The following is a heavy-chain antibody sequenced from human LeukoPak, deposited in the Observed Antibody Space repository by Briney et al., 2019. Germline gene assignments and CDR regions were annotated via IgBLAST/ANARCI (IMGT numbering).Heavy chain of an antibody. CDR3: ARGLTINFYYMDV. D-gene: IGHD5-24*01. CDR1: GYTFTGYY. CDR2: INPNSGGT. V-gene: IGHV1-2*02. J-gene: IGHJ6*03. Sequence: ASVKVSCKASGYTFTGYYMHWVRQAPGQGLEWVGWINPNSGGTNYAQKFQGRVTMTRDTSISTAYMELSTLRSDDTAMYYCARGLTINFYYMDVWGKGTTVTVSS.